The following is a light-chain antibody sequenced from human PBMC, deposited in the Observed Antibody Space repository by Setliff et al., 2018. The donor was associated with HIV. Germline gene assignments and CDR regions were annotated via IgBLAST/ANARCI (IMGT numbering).Light chain of an antibody. J-gene: IGKJ1*01. CDR1: QSVGNL. Sequence: GTLSLSLGERATLSCRASQSVGNLLGWYQQKPGQAPRLLIYDASNRATGTPARFSGTGSGTDFTLTITSLGPEDFAVYYCQQRSSWPRTFGRGTKVDIK. CDR2: DAS. CDR3: QQRSSWPRT. V-gene: IGKV3-11*01.